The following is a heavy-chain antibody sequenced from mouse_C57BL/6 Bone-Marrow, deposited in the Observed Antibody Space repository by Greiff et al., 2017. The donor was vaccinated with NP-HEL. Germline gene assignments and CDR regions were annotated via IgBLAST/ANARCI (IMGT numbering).Heavy chain of an antibody. CDR2: ISSGSSTI. J-gene: IGHJ2*01. CDR3: ARGRSYYSKDY. Sequence: EVKLMESGGGLVKPGGSLKLSCAASGFTLSDYGMHWVRQAPEKGLEWVAYISSGSSTIYYADTVKGRITISRDNAKNTLFLQMTSLRSEDTAMYYCARGRSYYSKDYWGQGTTLTVSS. D-gene: IGHD2-5*01. CDR1: GFTLSDYG. V-gene: IGHV5-17*01.